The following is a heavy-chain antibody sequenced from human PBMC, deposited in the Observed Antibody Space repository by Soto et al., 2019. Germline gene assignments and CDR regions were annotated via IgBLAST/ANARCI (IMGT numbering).Heavy chain of an antibody. CDR3: ARGSGIVALPGELEDVNYDY. CDR2: INESGST. D-gene: IGHD1-1*01. J-gene: IGHJ4*02. CDR1: GQSFSGHS. Sequence: QVQLQQWGAGLVKPSETLSLSCAVYGQSFSGHSWAWIRQPPGKGLEWLGEINESGSTCYNPSLKSRVTISTDASKIQFSLKLSSVSAADTAAYFCARGSGIVALPGELEDVNYDYWGQGTLVNVS. V-gene: IGHV4-34*01.